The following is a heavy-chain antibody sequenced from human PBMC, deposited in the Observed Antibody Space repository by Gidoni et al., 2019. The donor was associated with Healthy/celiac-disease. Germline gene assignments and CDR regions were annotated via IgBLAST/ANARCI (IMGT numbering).Heavy chain of an antibody. Sequence: EVQLVESGGGLVQPGRSLRLSCAASGFTFDDYAMHWVRQAPGKGLEWVSGISWNSGSIGYADSVKGRFTISRDNAKNSLYLQMSSLRAEDTALYYCAKDTYSGYWYYFDYWGQGTLVTVSS. J-gene: IGHJ4*02. CDR2: ISWNSGSI. CDR3: AKDTYSGYWYYFDY. V-gene: IGHV3-9*01. D-gene: IGHD5-12*01. CDR1: GFTFDDYA.